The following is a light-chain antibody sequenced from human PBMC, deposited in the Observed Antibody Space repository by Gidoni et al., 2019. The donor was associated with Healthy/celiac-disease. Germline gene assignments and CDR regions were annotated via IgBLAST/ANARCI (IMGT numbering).Light chain of an antibody. J-gene: IGKJ1*01. V-gene: IGKV4-1*01. CDR1: KSVLYSSNNKNY. CDR3: QQYYSTPT. CDR2: WAS. Sequence: DIVMTQSPDSLAVSLGERATINCKSSKSVLYSSNNKNYLAWYQQKPGQPPKLLLYWASTRESGVPDRYSGSGSGRDFTLTISSLQAEDVAVYYCQQYYSTPTFGQGTKVEIK.